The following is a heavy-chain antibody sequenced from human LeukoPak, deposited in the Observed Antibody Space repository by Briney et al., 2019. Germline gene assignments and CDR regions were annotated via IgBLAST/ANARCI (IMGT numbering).Heavy chain of an antibody. CDR3: AKTIAAAGRGYFQH. Sequence: GGSLRLSCAASGFTFSIYAMSWVRQAPGKGLEWVSAISGSGGSTYYADSVKGRFTISRDNSKNTLYLQMNSLRAEDTAVYYCAKTIAAAGRGYFQHWGQGTLVTVSS. CDR1: GFTFSIYA. D-gene: IGHD6-13*01. CDR2: ISGSGGST. J-gene: IGHJ1*01. V-gene: IGHV3-23*01.